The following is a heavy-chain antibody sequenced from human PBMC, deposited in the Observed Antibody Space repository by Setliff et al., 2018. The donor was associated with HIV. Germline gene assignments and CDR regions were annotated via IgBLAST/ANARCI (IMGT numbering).Heavy chain of an antibody. CDR2: IIPIFGTA. CDR3: ARIPNHSSGFDN. CDR1: GGTFSSYV. Sequence: GASVKVSCKASGGTFSSYVISWVRQAPGQGLEWMGGIIPIFGTANYAQKFQGRVTITTDESTSTVYMELSSLRSEDTAVYYCARIPNHSSGFDNWGQGTPVTVSS. J-gene: IGHJ4*02. V-gene: IGHV1-69*05. D-gene: IGHD3-22*01.